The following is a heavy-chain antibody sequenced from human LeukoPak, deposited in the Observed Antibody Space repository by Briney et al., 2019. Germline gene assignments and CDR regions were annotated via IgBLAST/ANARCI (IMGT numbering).Heavy chain of an antibody. CDR2: INPNSGGT. CDR3: ASYCSGGSCLGSQLRNLDY. D-gene: IGHD2-15*01. V-gene: IGHV1-2*02. Sequence: ASVKVSCKASGYTFTGYYMHWVRQAPGQGLEWMGWINPNSGGTNYAQKFQGRVTMTRDTSISTAYMELSRLRSDDTAVYYCASYCSGGSCLGSQLRNLDYWGQGTLVTVSS. CDR1: GYTFTGYY. J-gene: IGHJ4*02.